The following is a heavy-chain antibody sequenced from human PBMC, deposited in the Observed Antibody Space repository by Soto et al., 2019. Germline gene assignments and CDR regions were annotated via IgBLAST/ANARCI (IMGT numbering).Heavy chain of an antibody. V-gene: IGHV1-69*13. Sequence: GASVKVSCKASGGTFSSYAISWVLQAPGQGLEWMGGIIPIFGTANYAQKFQGRVTITADESTSTAYMELSSLRSEDTAVYYCARTFIDSSGYKHHDAFDIWGQGTMVTVSS. CDR2: IIPIFGTA. CDR3: ARTFIDSSGYKHHDAFDI. J-gene: IGHJ3*02. D-gene: IGHD3-22*01. CDR1: GGTFSSYA.